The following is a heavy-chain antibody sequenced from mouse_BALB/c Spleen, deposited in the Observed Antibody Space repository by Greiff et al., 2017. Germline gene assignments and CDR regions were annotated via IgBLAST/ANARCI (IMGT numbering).Heavy chain of an antibody. V-gene: IGHV1S135*01. J-gene: IGHJ2*01. D-gene: IGHD1-1*01. Sequence: EVQLQQSGPELMKPGASVKISCKASGYSFTSYYMHWVKQSHGKSLEWIGYIDPFNGGTSYNQKFKGKATLTVDKSSSTAYMHLSSLTSEDSAVYYCASTTVVAVDYWGQGTTLTVSS. CDR2: IDPFNGGT. CDR1: GYSFTSYY. CDR3: ASTTVVAVDY.